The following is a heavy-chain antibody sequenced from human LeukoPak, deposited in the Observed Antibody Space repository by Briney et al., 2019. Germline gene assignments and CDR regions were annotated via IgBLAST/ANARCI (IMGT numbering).Heavy chain of an antibody. CDR3: ASTLITMVRGVFYTRYYFDY. V-gene: IGHV1-69*01. CDR2: IIPIFGTA. CDR1: GGTFSSYA. D-gene: IGHD3-10*01. J-gene: IGHJ4*02. Sequence: SVKLSCKASGGTFSSYAISWVRQAPGQGLEWMGGIIPIFGTANYAQKFQGRVTITADESTSTAYMELSSLRSEDTAVYYCASTLITMVRGVFYTRYYFDYWGQGTLVTVSS.